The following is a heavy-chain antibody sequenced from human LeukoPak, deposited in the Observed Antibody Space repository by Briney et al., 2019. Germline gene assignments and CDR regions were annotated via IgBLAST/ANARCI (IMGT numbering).Heavy chain of an antibody. J-gene: IGHJ4*02. D-gene: IGHD6-13*01. CDR1: GGSISSSSYY. CDR2: IYYSGST. Sequence: PSETLSLTCTVSGGSISSSSYYWGWIRQPPGKGLEWIGSIYYSGSTYYNPSLKSRVTISVDTSKNQFSLKLSSVTAADTAVYYCARIQAAGNSAPFDYWGQGTLVTVSS. V-gene: IGHV4-39*01. CDR3: ARIQAAGNSAPFDY.